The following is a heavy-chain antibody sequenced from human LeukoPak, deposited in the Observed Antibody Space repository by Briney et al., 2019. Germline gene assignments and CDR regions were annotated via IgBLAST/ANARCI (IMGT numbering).Heavy chain of an antibody. CDR3: ARDQTVAD. V-gene: IGHV3-21*01. J-gene: IGHJ4*02. CDR2: ISISSDYI. D-gene: IGHD2-15*01. Sequence: PGGSLRLSCAASGFTFSDYSMNWVRQAPGKGLEWVSSISISSDYIYYADSVKGRFTISRDNAKNSLYLQMNSLRAEDTAVYYCARDQTVADWGQGTLVTVSS. CDR1: GFTFSDYS.